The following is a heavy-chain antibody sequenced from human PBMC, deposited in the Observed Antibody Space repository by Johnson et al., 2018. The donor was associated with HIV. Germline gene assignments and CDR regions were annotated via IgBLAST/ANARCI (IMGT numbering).Heavy chain of an antibody. V-gene: IGHV3-30*04. J-gene: IGHJ3*02. CDR1: GFPFSTYA. D-gene: IGHD3-22*01. CDR2: ISYDGSNK. CDR3: ARDRSTPQPYYYDSSGYRGYSAFDI. Sequence: QVQLVESGGGVVQPGRSLKLSCAASGFPFSTYAVHWVRQSPGKGLEWVAVISYDGSNKYYADSVKGRFTISRDNSKNTLYLQMNSLRAEDTAVYYCARDRSTPQPYYYDSSGYRGYSAFDIWGQGTMVTVSS.